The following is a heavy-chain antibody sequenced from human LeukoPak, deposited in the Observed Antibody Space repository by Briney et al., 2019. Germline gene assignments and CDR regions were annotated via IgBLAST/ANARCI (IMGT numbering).Heavy chain of an antibody. V-gene: IGHV3-30*02. CDR3: ARDSGGYFDRNHFGY. CDR1: GFSFIHNG. D-gene: IGHD3-9*01. Sequence: GGSLRLSCEASGFSFIHNGMHWVRQAPGKGLEWLAFIRFDESDKFYADSVKGRFTISRDNSKNTLYLQMNSPRAEDTAVYYCARDSGGYFDRNHFGYWGQGTLVTVSS. CDR2: IRFDESDK. J-gene: IGHJ4*02.